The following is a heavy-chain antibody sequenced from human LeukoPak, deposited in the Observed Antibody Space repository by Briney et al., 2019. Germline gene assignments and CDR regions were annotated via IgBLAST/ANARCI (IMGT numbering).Heavy chain of an antibody. D-gene: IGHD3-22*01. CDR3: ARGFRKYYDSSGYYHEAFDI. CDR1: GYTFTGYS. V-gene: IGHV1-2*02. Sequence: ASVKVSCGASGYTFTGYSMHWVRQAPGQGLEWMGWINPDTGGTYSSQMFQGRLTMTRHTSTSTVYMEVSRLTSDDTAVYYCARGFRKYYDSSGYYHEAFDIWGKGTMVTCSS. J-gene: IGHJ3*02. CDR2: INPDTGGT.